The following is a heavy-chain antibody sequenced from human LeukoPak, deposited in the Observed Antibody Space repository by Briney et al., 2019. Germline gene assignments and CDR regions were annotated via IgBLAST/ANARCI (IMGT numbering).Heavy chain of an antibody. Sequence: PGGSLRLSCAASGFTFSNYAMSWVRQAPGKGLEWVSVISVSGDSTHYADSVKGRFTISRDNSKNTPYLQMNSLRAEDTAVYYCAERGCSGNCYPGSYWGQGTLVTVSS. CDR1: GFTFSNYA. V-gene: IGHV3-23*01. CDR3: AERGCSGNCYPGSY. D-gene: IGHD3-22*01. J-gene: IGHJ4*02. CDR2: ISVSGDST.